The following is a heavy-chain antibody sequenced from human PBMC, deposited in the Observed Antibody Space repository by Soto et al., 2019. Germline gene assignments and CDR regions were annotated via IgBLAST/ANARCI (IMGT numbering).Heavy chain of an antibody. CDR1: GGTFSSYA. D-gene: IGHD6-13*01. V-gene: IGHV1-69*12. CDR3: ARGGEIAAAGFLGFIPYGMDV. CDR2: IIPIFGTA. Sequence: QVQLVQSGAEVKKPGSSVKVSCKASGGTFSSYAISWVRQAPGQGLEWMGGIIPIFGTANYAQKFQGRVTITADESTSTAYMELSSLRSEDTAVYYCARGGEIAAAGFLGFIPYGMDVWGQGTTVTVSS. J-gene: IGHJ6*02.